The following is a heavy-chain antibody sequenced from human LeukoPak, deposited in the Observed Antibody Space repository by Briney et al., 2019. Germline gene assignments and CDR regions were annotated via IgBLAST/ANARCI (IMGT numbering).Heavy chain of an antibody. CDR3: ARSFLGYMDV. CDR2: IYKSGTT. Sequence: PSETLSLTCTVSGESINPYYWNWIRQSAGKGLEWIGHIYKSGTTNFNPSLTSRVTMSLDTSRNQFSLKLRSVTGADTAVYFCARSFLGYMDVWGKGTTVTVSS. D-gene: IGHD2/OR15-2a*01. CDR1: GESINPYY. V-gene: IGHV4-4*07. J-gene: IGHJ6*04.